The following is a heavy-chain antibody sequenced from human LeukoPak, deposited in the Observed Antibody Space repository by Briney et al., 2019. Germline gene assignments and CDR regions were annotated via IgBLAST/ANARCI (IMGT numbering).Heavy chain of an antibody. CDR3: AKGDYDILTGYHDY. J-gene: IGHJ4*02. Sequence: PGGSLRLSCAASGLTFSSYGMHWVRQAPGKGLEWVAVISYDGSNKYYADSVKGRFTISRDNSKNTLYLQMNSLRAEDTAVYYCAKGDYDILTGYHDYWGQGTLVTVSS. CDR1: GLTFSSYG. D-gene: IGHD3-9*01. CDR2: ISYDGSNK. V-gene: IGHV3-30*18.